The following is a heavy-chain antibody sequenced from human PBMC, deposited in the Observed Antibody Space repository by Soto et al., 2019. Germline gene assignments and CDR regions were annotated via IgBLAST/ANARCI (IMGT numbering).Heavy chain of an antibody. CDR3: ASGEGYSSSWYKDYYYYGMDV. D-gene: IGHD6-13*01. J-gene: IGHJ6*02. CDR2: IYYSGST. V-gene: IGHV4-39*01. CDR1: GGSISSSSYY. Sequence: PSETLSLTCTVSGGSISSSSYYWGWIRQPPGKGLEWIGSIYYSGSTYYNPSLKSRVTISVDTSKNQFSLKLSSVTAADTAVYCCASGEGYSSSWYKDYYYYGMDVWGQGTTVTVSS.